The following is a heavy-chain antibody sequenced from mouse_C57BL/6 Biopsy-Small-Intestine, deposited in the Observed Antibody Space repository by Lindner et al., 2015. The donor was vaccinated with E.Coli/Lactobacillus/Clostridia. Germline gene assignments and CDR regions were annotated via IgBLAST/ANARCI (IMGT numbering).Heavy chain of an antibody. V-gene: IGHV1-18*01. CDR3: ARGNEWEVLDY. J-gene: IGHJ4*01. Sequence: SVKVSCKASGYTFTGYYMHWVRQAPGQGLEWMGRISPNSGGTNYAQKFQGRVTMTRDTSISTAYMDLGGLRSDDTAVYYCARGNEWEVLDYWGQGTLVTVSS. D-gene: IGHD2-14*01. CDR1: GYTFTGYY. CDR2: ISPNSGGT.